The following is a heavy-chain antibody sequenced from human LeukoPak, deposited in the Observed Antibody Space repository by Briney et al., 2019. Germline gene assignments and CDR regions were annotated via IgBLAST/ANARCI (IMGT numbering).Heavy chain of an antibody. V-gene: IGHV1-2*02. D-gene: IGHD6-13*01. Sequence: GASVKVSCKASGYTFTGYYMHWVRQAPGQGLEWMGWINPNSGGTNYAQKFQDRVTMTRDTSISTAYMELSRLRSDDTAVYYCARGLGIAAAGTVHCWGQGTLVTVSS. CDR3: ARGLGIAAAGTVHC. J-gene: IGHJ4*02. CDR2: INPNSGGT. CDR1: GYTFTGYY.